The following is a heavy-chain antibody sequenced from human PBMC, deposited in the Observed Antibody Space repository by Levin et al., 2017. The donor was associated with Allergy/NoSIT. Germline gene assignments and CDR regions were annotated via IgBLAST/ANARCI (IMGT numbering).Heavy chain of an antibody. V-gene: IGHV3-21*01. CDR2: ISSSSSYI. CDR1: GFTFSSYS. D-gene: IGHD5-18*01. J-gene: IGHJ4*02. CDR3: ARAGTAMVSFDY. Sequence: NPGGSLRLSCAASGFTFSSYSMNWVRQAPGKGLEWVSSISSSSSYIYYADSVKGRFTISRDNAKNSLYLQMNSLRAEDTAVYYCARAGTAMVSFDYWGQGTLVTVSS.